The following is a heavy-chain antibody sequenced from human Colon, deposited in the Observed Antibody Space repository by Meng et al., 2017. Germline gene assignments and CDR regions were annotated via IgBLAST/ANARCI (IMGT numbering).Heavy chain of an antibody. Sequence: VLLECAGCCLIRPGGSPHISSDAVGFHCSCSARNWSRPAAVKGRECVGRIRSKADSYVTTYDASVKGWFSISRDDSKHTAYLQTDSLTTEDTAVYYCTRYEWAQDGISWGQGTLVTVSS. V-gene: IGHV3-73*02. D-gene: IGHD2-15*01. CDR1: GFHCSCSA. CDR3: TRYEWAQDGIS. J-gene: IGHJ5*02. CDR2: IRSKADSYVT.